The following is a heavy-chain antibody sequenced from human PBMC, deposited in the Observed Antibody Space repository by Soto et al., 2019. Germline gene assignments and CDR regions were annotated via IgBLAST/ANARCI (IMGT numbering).Heavy chain of an antibody. CDR3: ASSSSGGYYYYMDV. J-gene: IGHJ6*03. CDR1: GFTFSSYW. D-gene: IGHD6-6*01. V-gene: IGHV3-7*01. Sequence: GGSLRLSCAASGFTFSSYWMSWVRQAPGKGLEWVANIKQDGSEKYYVDSVKGRFTISRDNAKNSLYLQMNSLRAEDTAVYYCASSSSGGYYYYMDVWGKGTTVTVS. CDR2: IKQDGSEK.